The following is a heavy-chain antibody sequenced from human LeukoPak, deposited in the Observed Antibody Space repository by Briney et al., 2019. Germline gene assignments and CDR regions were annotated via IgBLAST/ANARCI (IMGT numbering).Heavy chain of an antibody. J-gene: IGHJ4*02. CDR3: ASRIAAAGVDY. CDR1: GFTVSSNY. CDR2: IYSGGST. Sequence: GGSLRLSCAASGFTVSSNYMSWVRQAPGKGLEWVSVIYSGGSTYYADSVRGRFTISRDNSKNTLYLQMNSLRAEDTAVYYCASRIAAAGVDYWGQGTRVTVSS. V-gene: IGHV3-53*01. D-gene: IGHD6-13*01.